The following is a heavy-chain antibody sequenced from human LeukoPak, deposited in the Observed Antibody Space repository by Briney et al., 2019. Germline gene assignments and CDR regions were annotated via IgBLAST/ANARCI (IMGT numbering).Heavy chain of an antibody. CDR2: INIGGTNT. CDR1: GFTFNDYY. J-gene: IGHJ5*02. CDR3: ATDGAGFDT. Sequence: GGSLRLSCAASGFTFNDYYMSWIRQAPGKGLEWLSYINIGGTNTHYADSVKGRFTISRDNAKKSLYLEMNNLRAEDTAVYYCATDGAGFDTWGQRVLVTVSS. V-gene: IGHV3-11*01.